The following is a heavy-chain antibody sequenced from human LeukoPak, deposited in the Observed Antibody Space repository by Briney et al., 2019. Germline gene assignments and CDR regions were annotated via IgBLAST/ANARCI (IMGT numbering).Heavy chain of an antibody. D-gene: IGHD6-13*01. CDR1: GFTFSSFA. CDR2: ISYDGSNK. Sequence: GGSLRLSCAASGFTFSSFALSWVRQAPGKGLEWVAIISYDGSNKYYVDSVKGRFTISRDNSKNTVYLQMNSLRADDTAVYYCARGMGSSSSWHDYWGQGTLVTVSS. J-gene: IGHJ4*02. CDR3: ARGMGSSSSWHDY. V-gene: IGHV3-30*03.